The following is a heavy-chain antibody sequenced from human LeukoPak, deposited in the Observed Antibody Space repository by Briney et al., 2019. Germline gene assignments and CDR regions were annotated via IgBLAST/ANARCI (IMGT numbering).Heavy chain of an antibody. J-gene: IGHJ6*02. V-gene: IGHV1-2*02. CDR1: GHTFTGYY. Sequence: ASVKVSCKASGHTFTGYYMHWVRQAPGQGLEWMGWINPNSGGTNYAQKFQGRVTMTRDTSISTAYMELSRLRSDDTAVYYCARDLGPYYYYGMDVWGQGTTVTVSS. CDR3: ARDLGPYYYYGMDV. CDR2: INPNSGGT.